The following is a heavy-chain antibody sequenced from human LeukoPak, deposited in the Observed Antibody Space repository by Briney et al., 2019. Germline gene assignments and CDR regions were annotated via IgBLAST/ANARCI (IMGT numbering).Heavy chain of an antibody. Sequence: PSETLSLTSTVSGGSISSGDYYWSWIRQPPGKGLEWIGYIYHSGSTYFNPSLKSRVTISVDTSKNQFSLKLSSVTAADTAVYYCARGPDSSGYYYFDFWGQGTLVTVSS. CDR2: IYHSGST. J-gene: IGHJ4*02. D-gene: IGHD3-22*01. V-gene: IGHV4-30-4*01. CDR3: ARGPDSSGYYYFDF. CDR1: GGSISSGDYY.